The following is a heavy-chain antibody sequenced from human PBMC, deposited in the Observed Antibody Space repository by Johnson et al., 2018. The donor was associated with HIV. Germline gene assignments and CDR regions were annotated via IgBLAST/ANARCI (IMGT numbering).Heavy chain of an antibody. CDR2: ISYDGSNK. V-gene: IGHV3-30-3*01. D-gene: IGHD2-15*01. J-gene: IGHJ3*02. Sequence: QVQLVESGGGVVQPGRSLRLSCAASGFTFSSYAMHWVRQAPGKGLEWVAVISYDGSNKYYADSVKGRFTISRDNSKNTLYLQMNSLRAEDTALYYCARSVGYCSGGSCSPDAFDIWGQGTMVTVSS. CDR3: ARSVGYCSGGSCSPDAFDI. CDR1: GFTFSSYA.